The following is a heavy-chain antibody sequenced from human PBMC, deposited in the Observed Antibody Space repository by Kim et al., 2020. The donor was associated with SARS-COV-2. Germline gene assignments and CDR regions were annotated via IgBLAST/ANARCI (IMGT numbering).Heavy chain of an antibody. CDR1: GGSISSYY. Sequence: SETLSLTCTVSGGSISSYYWSWIRQPPGKGLEWIGYIYYSGSTNYNPSLKSRVTISVDTSKNQFSLKLRSVTAADTAVYYCARVRPGGVVIIDYWGQGTLGTVS. CDR3: ARVRPGGVVIIDY. D-gene: IGHD3-10*01. J-gene: IGHJ4*02. V-gene: IGHV4-59*01. CDR2: IYYSGST.